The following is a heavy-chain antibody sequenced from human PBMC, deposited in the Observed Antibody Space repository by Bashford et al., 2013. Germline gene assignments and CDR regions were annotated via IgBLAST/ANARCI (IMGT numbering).Heavy chain of an antibody. J-gene: IGHJ2*01. Sequence: PPLKSRVTISVDTSKNQFSLKLSSVTAADTAVYHCARSIVDTADWYFDLWGRGTLVTVSS. CDR3: ARSIVDTADWYFDL. V-gene: IGHV4-39*01. D-gene: IGHD5-18*01.